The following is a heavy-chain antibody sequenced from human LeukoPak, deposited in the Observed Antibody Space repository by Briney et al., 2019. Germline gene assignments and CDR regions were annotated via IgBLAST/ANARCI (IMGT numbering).Heavy chain of an antibody. CDR2: MNPNSGNT. CDR1: GYTFTSYD. J-gene: IGHJ6*02. V-gene: IGHV1-8*01. CDR3: ARNGYSYGYLYYYYGMDV. Sequence: ASVKVSCKASGYTFTSYDINWVRQATGQGLEWMGWMNPNSGNTGYAQKFQGRVTMTRNTSISTAYMELSSLRSEDTAVYYCARNGYSYGYLYYYYGMDVWGQGTTVTVSS. D-gene: IGHD5-18*01.